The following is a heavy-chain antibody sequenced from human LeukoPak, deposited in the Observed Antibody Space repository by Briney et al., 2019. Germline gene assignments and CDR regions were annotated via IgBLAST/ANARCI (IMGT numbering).Heavy chain of an antibody. V-gene: IGHV4-59*01. J-gene: IGHJ4*02. CDR2: IYYSGST. D-gene: IGHD2-15*01. Sequence: SETLSLTCTVSGGSISSYYSSWIRHPPGKGLEWMGYIYYSGSTNYNPSLKTRATISVDTSKNQFSLKLRSVTAADTAVYYCARVTGYVIEDNFDYWGQGTLVTVSS. CDR1: GGSISSYY. CDR3: ARVTGYVIEDNFDY.